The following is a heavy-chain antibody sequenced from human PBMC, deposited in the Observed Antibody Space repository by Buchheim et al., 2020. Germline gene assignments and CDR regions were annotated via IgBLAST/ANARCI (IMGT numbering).Heavy chain of an antibody. J-gene: IGHJ6*02. V-gene: IGHV3-30*04. CDR3: ARGLGSHYYGMDV. D-gene: IGHD4-11*01. CDR2: ISYDGSNK. CDR1: GFTFSSYA. Sequence: QVQLVESGGGVVQPGRSLRLSCAASGFTFSSYAMHWVRQAPGKGLEWVAVISYDGSNKYYADSVKGRFTISRDNSKNTLYLRRNSQRAEDTAVYYWARGLGSHYYGMDVWGRGTT.